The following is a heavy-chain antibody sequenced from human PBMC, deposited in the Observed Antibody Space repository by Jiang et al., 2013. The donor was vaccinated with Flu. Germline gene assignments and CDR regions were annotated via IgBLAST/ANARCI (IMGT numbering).Heavy chain of an antibody. CDR3: ARDLGSTNY. V-gene: IGHV1-8*01. CDR2: MSPNSGDT. Sequence: CGAEVKKPGASVKVSCKASGYTFTSHDIIWVRQATGQGLEWMGWMSPNSGDTGYAQKFQGRVTMTSNTSISTAYMELSSLRSEDTAVYFCARDLGSTNYWGQGTLVTVSS. J-gene: IGHJ4*02. D-gene: IGHD1-14*01. CDR1: GYTFTSHD.